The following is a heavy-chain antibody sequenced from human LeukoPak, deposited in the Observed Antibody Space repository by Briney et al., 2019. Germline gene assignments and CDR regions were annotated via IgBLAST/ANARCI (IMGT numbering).Heavy chain of an antibody. CDR2: ISPYSGNT. CDR1: GYTFTSYG. V-gene: IGHV1-18*01. CDR3: ARQQCRGGSCYWGYYFDY. J-gene: IGHJ4*02. D-gene: IGHD2-15*01. Sequence: ASVKVSCKASGYTFTSYGISWVRQAPGQGLEWMGWISPYSGNTNYAQKLQGRVTMTTDTSTNTAYMELRSLRSDDTAVFYCARQQCRGGSCYWGYYFDYWGQGTLVTVSS.